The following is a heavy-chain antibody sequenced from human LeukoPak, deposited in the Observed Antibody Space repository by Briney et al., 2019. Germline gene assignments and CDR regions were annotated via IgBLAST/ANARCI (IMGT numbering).Heavy chain of an antibody. J-gene: IGHJ6*02. Sequence: GSXRLXCXASGFTLXSYDMRGVRQAPGKGLEWVSVISGNGGTTYYADSVKGRFTISRDNAKNTLYLQMNSLRAEDTAVYYCAKTITIFGVVPSYGMDVWGQGTTVTVSS. V-gene: IGHV3-23*01. CDR3: AKTITIFGVVPSYGMDV. D-gene: IGHD3-3*01. CDR2: ISGNGGTT. CDR1: GFTLXSYD.